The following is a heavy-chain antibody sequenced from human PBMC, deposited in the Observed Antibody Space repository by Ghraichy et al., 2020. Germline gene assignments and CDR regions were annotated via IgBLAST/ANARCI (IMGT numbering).Heavy chain of an antibody. CDR2: VYYSGSP. Sequence: LETLSLTCTVSGGSISNYYWSWIRQPPGKRLEWIGYVYYSGSPDYNPSLKSRVTISVDTSKNQFSLKLSSVTDADTAVYYCARGSLTEPRTFDYWGEGTLATVSS. V-gene: IGHV4-59*01. D-gene: IGHD1-14*01. J-gene: IGHJ4*02. CDR1: GGSISNYY. CDR3: ARGSLTEPRTFDY.